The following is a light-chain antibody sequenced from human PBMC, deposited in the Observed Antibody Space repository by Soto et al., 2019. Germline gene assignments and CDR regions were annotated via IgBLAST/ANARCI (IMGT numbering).Light chain of an antibody. CDR2: DVS. CDR3: QQRSDWPLT. J-gene: IGKJ4*01. Sequence: ETVLTQSPATLSLSPGERAVVSCRASRNVDKFFTWYQQRPGQPPRLLIYDVSVRAAGVPARFTGSGSGTDFTLTISSLEPEDFAVYYCQQRSDWPLTFGGGTKVDIK. V-gene: IGKV3-11*01. CDR1: RNVDKF.